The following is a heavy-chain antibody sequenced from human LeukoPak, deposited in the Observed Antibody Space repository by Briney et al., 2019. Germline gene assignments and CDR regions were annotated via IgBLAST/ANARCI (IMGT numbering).Heavy chain of an antibody. CDR2: ISASSTFI. CDR1: GFTFSSYS. D-gene: IGHD4-17*01. J-gene: IGHJ4*02. V-gene: IGHV3-21*01. Sequence: GGSLRLSCAASGFTFSSYSMNWVRQAPGKGLEWVSSISASSTFIYYADSVKGRFTIFRDNAKNSLYLQMNSLRAEDTAVYYCARRRTTVTTSLDYWGQGTLVTVSS. CDR3: ARRRTTVTTSLDY.